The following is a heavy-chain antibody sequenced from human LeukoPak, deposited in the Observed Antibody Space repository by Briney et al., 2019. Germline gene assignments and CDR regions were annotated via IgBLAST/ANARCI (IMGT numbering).Heavy chain of an antibody. J-gene: IGHJ4*02. V-gene: IGHV4-34*01. CDR3: ARRGIRVFDY. Sequence: NTSETLSLTCAVYGGSFSGYYWSWIRQPPGKGLEWIGEINHSGSTNYNPSLKSRVTISVDTSKNQFSLKLSSVTAADTAVYYCARRGIRVFDYWGRGTLVTVSS. CDR1: GGSFSGYY. CDR2: INHSGST. D-gene: IGHD1-26*01.